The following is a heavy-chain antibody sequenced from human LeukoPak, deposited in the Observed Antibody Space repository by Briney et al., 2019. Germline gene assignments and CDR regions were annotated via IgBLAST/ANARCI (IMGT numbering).Heavy chain of an antibody. J-gene: IGHJ4*02. D-gene: IGHD3-10*01. V-gene: IGHV3-13*01. CDR1: GFIFSSYD. CDR2: IDLAGDT. CDR3: ARAAVFGDLSV. Sequence: PGGSLRLSCAASGFIFSSYDMHWVRQATGKGLEWVSAIDLAGDTYYAGSVKGRFTISRENAKDSLYLQMNSLRAGDTAVYYCARAAVFGDLSVWGQGTLVTVSS.